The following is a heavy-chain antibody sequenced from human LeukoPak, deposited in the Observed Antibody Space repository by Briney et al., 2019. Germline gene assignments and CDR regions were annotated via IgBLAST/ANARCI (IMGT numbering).Heavy chain of an antibody. CDR1: GGSISSGGYY. CDR3: VRVGDCTSAACHDTRFDP. D-gene: IGHD2-2*01. CDR2: IYHSGNT. V-gene: IGHV4-31*03. Sequence: SETLSLTCTVSGGSISSGGYYWSWIRQLPGKGLEWIGYIYHSGNTVYKPSLRSRATMSVDTSKNQFSLKLSSVTAADTGVYYCVRVGDCTSAACHDTRFDPWGQGTLVTVSS. J-gene: IGHJ5*02.